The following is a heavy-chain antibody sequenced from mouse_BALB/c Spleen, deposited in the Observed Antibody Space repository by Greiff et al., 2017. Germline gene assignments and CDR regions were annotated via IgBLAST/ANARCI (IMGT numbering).Heavy chain of an antibody. CDR3: TRVVHYYAMDY. V-gene: IGHV6-6*02. CDR1: GFTFSNYW. CDR2: IRLKSNNYAT. Sequence: DVKLVESGGGLVQPGGSMKLSCVASGFTFSNYWMNWVRQSPEKGLEWVAEIRLKSNNYATHYAESVKGRFTISRDDSKSSVYLQMNNLRAEDTGIYYCTRVVHYYAMDYWGQGTSVTVSS. J-gene: IGHJ4*01.